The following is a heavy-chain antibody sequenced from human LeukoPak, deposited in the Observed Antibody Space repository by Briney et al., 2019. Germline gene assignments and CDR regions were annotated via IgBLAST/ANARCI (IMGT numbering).Heavy chain of an antibody. CDR1: GFTFSRYG. V-gene: IGHV3-33*01. D-gene: IGHD2-21*01. CDR2: IYYDGSNK. J-gene: IGHJ4*02. Sequence: GRSLRLSCVASGFTFSRYGFHWVRQAPGKGLEWVAAIYYDGSNKDYADSVKGRFTVSRDNPKDTLYLQMNSLRAEDTAVYYCARDRGIVAPDFDCWGQGTLVTVSS. CDR3: ARDRGIVAPDFDC.